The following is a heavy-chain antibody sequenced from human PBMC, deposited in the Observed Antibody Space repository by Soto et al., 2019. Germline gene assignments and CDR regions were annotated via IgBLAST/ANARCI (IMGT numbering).Heavy chain of an antibody. Sequence: SVKVSCKTSGYTFTNYDINWVRQAAGQGLEWMGWINPDSDNTGYAQKFQGRVTMTRDTSISTAYMELNSLRSEDTAVYYCARGRRYCTTTSCYHPPLFPYGMDVWGQGTKVPLSS. V-gene: IGHV1-8*01. CDR1: GYTFTNYD. CDR3: ARGRRYCTTTSCYHPPLFPYGMDV. J-gene: IGHJ6*02. CDR2: INPDSDNT. D-gene: IGHD2-2*01.